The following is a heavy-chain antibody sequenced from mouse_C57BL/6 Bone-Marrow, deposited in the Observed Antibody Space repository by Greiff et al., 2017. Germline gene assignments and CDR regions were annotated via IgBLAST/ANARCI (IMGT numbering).Heavy chain of an antibody. V-gene: IGHV5-17*01. D-gene: IGHD1-1*01. J-gene: IGHJ3*01. CDR3: ARRSGTVGAWFAY. CDR1: GFTFSDYG. CDR2: ISSGSSTI. Sequence: EVKLVESGGGLVKPGGSLKLSCAASGFTFSDYGMPWVRQAPEKGLEWVAYISSGSSTIYYADTVKGRFTISRDNAKNTLFLQMTSLRSEDTAMYYCARRSGTVGAWFAYWGQGTLVTVSA.